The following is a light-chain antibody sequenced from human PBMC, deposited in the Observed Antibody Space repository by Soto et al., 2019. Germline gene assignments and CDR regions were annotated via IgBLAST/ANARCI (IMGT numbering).Light chain of an antibody. V-gene: IGKV3-20*01. CDR3: QQYVNSPSLS. J-gene: IGKJ4*01. CDR1: QSVTSSC. Sequence: EIVLTQSPGTLSLSPGERATLSCRASQSVTSSCLAWYQQKPGQAPRLLIYGASIRANGIPDRFSGSGSGTDFTLTISGLEPEDSAVYYCQQYVNSPSLSFGGGTTVEIK. CDR2: GAS.